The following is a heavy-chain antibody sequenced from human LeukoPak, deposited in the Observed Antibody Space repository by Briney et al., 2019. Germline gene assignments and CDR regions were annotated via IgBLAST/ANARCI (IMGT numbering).Heavy chain of an antibody. V-gene: IGHV3-74*01. CDR3: AKLGSGSYYNDYYYYYYMDV. CDR2: INSDGSST. J-gene: IGHJ6*03. D-gene: IGHD3-10*01. CDR1: GFTFSSYW. Sequence: PGGSLRLSCAASGFTFSSYWMHWVRQAPGKGLVWVSRINSDGSSTSYADSVKGRFTISRDNAKNTLYLQMNSLRAEDTAVYYCAKLGSGSYYNDYYYYYYMDVWGKGTTVTISS.